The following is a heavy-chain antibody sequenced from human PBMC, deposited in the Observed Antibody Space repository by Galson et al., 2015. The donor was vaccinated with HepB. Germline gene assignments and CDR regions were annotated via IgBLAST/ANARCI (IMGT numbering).Heavy chain of an antibody. CDR1: GFSFRNYG. CDR3: AKESGYSGYDPNDR. Sequence: SLRLSCAASGFSFRNYGMNWVRQAPGKGLEWVSSINSSGDRTNYADSVKGRFTISRDNFQNIVYLQMNTLRAEDTAVYYCAKESGYSGYDPNDRWGQGTLVTVSS. J-gene: IGHJ4*02. D-gene: IGHD5-12*01. CDR2: INSSGDRT. V-gene: IGHV3-23*01.